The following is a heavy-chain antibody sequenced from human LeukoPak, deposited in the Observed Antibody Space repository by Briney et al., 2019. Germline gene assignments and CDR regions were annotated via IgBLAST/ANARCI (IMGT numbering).Heavy chain of an antibody. CDR1: GYTFTSYD. J-gene: IGHJ6*03. Sequence: ASVKVSCKASGYTFTSYDINWVRQATGQGLEWMGWMNPNSGNTGYAQKFQGRVTITRNTSISTAYMELSSLRSEDTAVYYCARGGAILWFGFKRNYYMDVWGKGTTVTVSS. D-gene: IGHD3-10*01. V-gene: IGHV1-8*03. CDR3: ARGGAILWFGFKRNYYMDV. CDR2: MNPNSGNT.